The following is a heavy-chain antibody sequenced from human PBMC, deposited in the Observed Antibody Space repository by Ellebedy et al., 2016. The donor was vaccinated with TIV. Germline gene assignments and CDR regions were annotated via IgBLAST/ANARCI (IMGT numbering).Heavy chain of an antibody. CDR2: INGRGDRT. Sequence: GGSLRLSXAASGFTFIDYAINWVRQSPGKGLEWVSSINGRGDRTYYADSVKGRFTISRDNSKNVIYLQMNGLRAEDTAVYYCASPGGFDSSASDGYDPWGQGTLVTVSS. CDR3: ASPGGFDSSASDGYDP. D-gene: IGHD3-22*01. CDR1: GFTFIDYA. J-gene: IGHJ5*02. V-gene: IGHV3-23*01.